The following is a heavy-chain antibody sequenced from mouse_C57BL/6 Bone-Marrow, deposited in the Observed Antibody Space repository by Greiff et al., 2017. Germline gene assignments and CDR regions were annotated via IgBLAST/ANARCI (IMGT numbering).Heavy chain of an antibody. CDR2: IYPGDGDT. CDR1: GYAFSRSW. J-gene: IGHJ1*03. Sequence: QVQLQQSGPELVKPGASVKISCKASGYAFSRSWMNWVKQRPGKGLEWIGRIYPGDGDTNYNGKFKGKDTLTADKSSSTAYMQLSSLTAEDSSVYFCLKADWYFDVWGTGTTVTVSS. CDR3: LKADWYFDV. V-gene: IGHV1-82*01.